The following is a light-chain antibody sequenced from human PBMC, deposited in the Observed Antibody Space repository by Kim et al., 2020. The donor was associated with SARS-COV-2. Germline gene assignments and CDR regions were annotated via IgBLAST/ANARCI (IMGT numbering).Light chain of an antibody. CDR2: GAS. J-gene: IGKJ1*01. Sequence: LSPGERATLSCRANRSISNYLAWYQKKPGQPPRLLIYGASDRATGIPARFSGSGSGTDFTLTISSLESEDGAVYYCQQRDNWPWTFGQGTKVDIK. V-gene: IGKV3-11*01. CDR3: QQRDNWPWT. CDR1: RSISNY.